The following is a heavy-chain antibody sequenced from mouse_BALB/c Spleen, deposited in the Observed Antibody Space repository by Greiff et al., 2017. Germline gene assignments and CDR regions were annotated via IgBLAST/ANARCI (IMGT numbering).Heavy chain of an antibody. CDR2: IDPANGNT. V-gene: IGHV14-3*02. CDR1: GFNIKDTY. D-gene: IGHD2-4*01. Sequence: EVQLQQSGAELVKPGASVKLSCTASGFNIKDTYMHWVKQRPEQGLEWIGRIDPANGNTKYDPKFQGKATITADTSSNTAYLQRSSLTSEDTAVYYCARGDYDDAMDYWGQGTSVTVSS. J-gene: IGHJ4*01. CDR3: ARGDYDDAMDY.